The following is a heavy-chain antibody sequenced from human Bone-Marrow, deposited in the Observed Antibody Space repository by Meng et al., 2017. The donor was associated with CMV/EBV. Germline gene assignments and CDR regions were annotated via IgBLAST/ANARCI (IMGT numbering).Heavy chain of an antibody. CDR1: GGAISSSNW. J-gene: IGHJ4*02. V-gene: IGHV4-4*02. CDR2: IYHSGST. Sequence: AVSGGAISSSNWWGWVRQPPGKGLEWIGEIYHSGSTIYNPSLKSRVTISVDKSKNQFSLKLSSVTAADTAVYYCARVSAVAGTGHYWGQGTLVTVSS. CDR3: ARVSAVAGTGHY. D-gene: IGHD6-19*01.